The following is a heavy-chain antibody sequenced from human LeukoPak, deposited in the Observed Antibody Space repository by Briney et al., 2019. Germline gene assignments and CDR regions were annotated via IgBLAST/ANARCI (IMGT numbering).Heavy chain of an antibody. CDR2: INPNSGGT. CDR1: GYTFTGYY. Sequence: ASVKVSCKASGYTFTGYYMHWVRQAPGQGLEWMGWINPNSGGTNYAQKFQGRVTMTRDASISTAYMELSRLRSDDTAVYYCARWPSKTPSKVFDYWGQGTLVTVSS. CDR3: ARWPSKTPSKVFDY. V-gene: IGHV1-2*02. J-gene: IGHJ4*02.